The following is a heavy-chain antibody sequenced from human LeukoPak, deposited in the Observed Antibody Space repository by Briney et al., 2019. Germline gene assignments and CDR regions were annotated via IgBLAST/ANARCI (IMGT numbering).Heavy chain of an antibody. CDR3: ARDPGSSSFDL. V-gene: IGHV3-7*01. D-gene: IGHD6-13*01. CDR1: GFSFSTYW. CDR2: KNQDASVR. J-gene: IGHJ4*02. Sequence: GALRLSCAASGFSFSTYWMSWVRQTPEKGLEFVANKNQDASVRNYMDSLKGRCTISRDNAKKSVYLEINSLRADDAAMYYCARDPGSSSFDLWGQGALVTVSS.